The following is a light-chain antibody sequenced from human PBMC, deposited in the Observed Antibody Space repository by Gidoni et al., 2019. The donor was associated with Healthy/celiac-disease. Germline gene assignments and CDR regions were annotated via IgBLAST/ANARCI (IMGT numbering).Light chain of an antibody. J-gene: IGLJ1*01. CDR3: QSYDSSLSGYV. V-gene: IGLV1-40*01. CDR1: NSNIGAGYD. CDR2: GNS. Sequence: QSVLTQPHSVSGAPGQRVTISCTGSNSNIGAGYDVPWYQQLPGTAPKILISGNSNRSSGVPDRFSVSKSGTSASLAITGLQAEDEADYYRQSYDSSLSGYVFGTGTKVTVL.